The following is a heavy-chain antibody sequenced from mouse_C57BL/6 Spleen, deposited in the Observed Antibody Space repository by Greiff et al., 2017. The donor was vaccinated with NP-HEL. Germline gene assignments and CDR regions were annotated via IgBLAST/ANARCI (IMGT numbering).Heavy chain of an antibody. J-gene: IGHJ4*01. Sequence: QVQLQQSGAELARPGASVKLSCKASGYTFTSYGINWVKQRTGQGLEWIGEIYPRSGNTYYNEKFKGKATLTADKSSSTAYMVLRSLTSEDASVYFCARSTGPGAMDYWGQGTSVTVSS. CDR3: ARSTGPGAMDY. CDR1: GYTFTSYG. V-gene: IGHV1-81*01. D-gene: IGHD2-1*01. CDR2: IYPRSGNT.